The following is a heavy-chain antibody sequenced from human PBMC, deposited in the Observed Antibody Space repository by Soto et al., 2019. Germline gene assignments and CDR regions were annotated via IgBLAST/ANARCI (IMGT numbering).Heavy chain of an antibody. V-gene: IGHV1-69*04. Sequence: SVKVSCKASGGTFRSDTVSWVRQAPGQGLEWMGKIIPILGITNYAQKFQGRVTITADTSTSTAYMELSSLRSEDTAVYYCARENYYGGNNSAMDVWDQGTTVTVSS. CDR3: ARENYYGGNNSAMDV. CDR2: IIPILGIT. CDR1: GGTFRSDT. J-gene: IGHJ6*02. D-gene: IGHD2-21*01.